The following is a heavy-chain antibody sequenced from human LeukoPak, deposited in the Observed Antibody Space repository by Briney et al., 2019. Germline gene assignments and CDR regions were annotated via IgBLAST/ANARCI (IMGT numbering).Heavy chain of an antibody. CDR2: MYYSGSA. CDR3: ARGSSAFDI. V-gene: IGHV4-59*01. D-gene: IGHD6-13*01. J-gene: IGHJ3*02. CDR1: GGFISSYY. Sequence: SETLSLTCTVSGGFISSYYWSWIRQPPGKGLDFIGYMYYSGSANYNPSLKSRVTISVDTSKNQFSLKLSSVTAADTAVYYCARGSSAFDIWGQGTMVTVSS.